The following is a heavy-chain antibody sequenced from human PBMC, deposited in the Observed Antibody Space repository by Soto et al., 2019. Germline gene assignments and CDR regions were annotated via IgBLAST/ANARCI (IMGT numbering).Heavy chain of an antibody. CDR1: RFTFSDRY. CDR3: ARGFCSGATCSSGDS. V-gene: IGHV3-72*01. Sequence: GGSLRLSCAASRFTFSDRYMDWVRQAPGKGLEWLGRGRNKANSHSTEYAASVNGRFIISRDDSKYSVYLQMNSLKTEDTAVYICARGFCSGATCSSGDSWGQGTLVPVSS. D-gene: IGHD2-15*01. CDR2: GRNKANSHST. J-gene: IGHJ4*02.